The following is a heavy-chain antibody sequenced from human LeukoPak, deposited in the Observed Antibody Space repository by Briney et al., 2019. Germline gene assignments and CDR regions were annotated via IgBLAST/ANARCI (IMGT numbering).Heavy chain of an antibody. D-gene: IGHD6-13*01. V-gene: IGHV1-69*13. CDR2: IIPIFGTA. Sequence: SVKVSCKASGGTFSSYAISWVRQAPGQGLEWMGGIIPIFGTANYAQKFQGRVTITADESTSTAYMELSSLRSEVTAVYYCARASSSPYTAYYYYGMDVWGQGTTVTVSS. CDR3: ARASSSPYTAYYYYGMDV. CDR1: GGTFSSYA. J-gene: IGHJ6*02.